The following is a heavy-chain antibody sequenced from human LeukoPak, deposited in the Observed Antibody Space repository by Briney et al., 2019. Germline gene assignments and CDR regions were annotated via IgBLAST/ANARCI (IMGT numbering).Heavy chain of an antibody. CDR3: ARARHYDFFDIRGEYNLFDP. D-gene: IGHD3-3*01. CDR1: GYTFTSYW. Sequence: GGSLRLSCAASGYTFTSYWISWVRQAPGQGLEWVAYINQDGSKKYYVDSVKGRFTISRDTAKNSLYLQMNSLRAEDTAVYYSARARHYDFFDIRGEYNLFDP. CDR2: INQDGSKK. J-gene: IGHJ5*02. V-gene: IGHV3-7*03.